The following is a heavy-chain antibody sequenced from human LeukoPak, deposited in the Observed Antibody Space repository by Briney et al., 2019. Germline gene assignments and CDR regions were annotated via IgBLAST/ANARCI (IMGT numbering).Heavy chain of an antibody. CDR2: IYYSGST. Sequence: ASETLSLTCTVSGGSISSGDYYWSWIRQPPGKGLEWIGYIYYSGSTYYNPSLKSRVTISVDTSKNQFSLKLSSVTAADTAVYYCARVRYYDSSGYLFDYWGQGTLVTVSS. CDR1: GGSISSGDYY. CDR3: ARVRYYDSSGYLFDY. V-gene: IGHV4-30-4*01. J-gene: IGHJ4*02. D-gene: IGHD3-22*01.